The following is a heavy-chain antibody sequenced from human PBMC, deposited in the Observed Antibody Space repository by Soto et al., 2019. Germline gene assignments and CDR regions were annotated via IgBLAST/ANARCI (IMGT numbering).Heavy chain of an antibody. J-gene: IGHJ6*02. CDR1: GGTFSSYA. CDR3: ARERRIAEAGNGEDYYYYGMDV. CDR2: IIPIFGTA. Sequence: QVQLVQSGAEVKKPGSSVKVSCKASGGTFSSYAISWVRQAPGQGLEWMGGIIPIFGTANYAQKFQGRVTITADESTSTAYMELSSLRSEDTAVYYCARERRIAEAGNGEDYYYYGMDVWGQGTTVTVSS. D-gene: IGHD6-19*01. V-gene: IGHV1-69*01.